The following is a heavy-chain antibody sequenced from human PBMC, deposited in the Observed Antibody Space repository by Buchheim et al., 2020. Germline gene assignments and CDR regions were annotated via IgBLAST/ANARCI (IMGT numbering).Heavy chain of an antibody. CDR2: IYYSGST. J-gene: IGHJ5*02. V-gene: IGHV4-30-4*01. Sequence: QVQLQESGPGLVKPSQTLSLTCTVSGGSISSGGYYWSWIRQPPGKGLEWIGYIYYSGSTYYNPSLKSRVTISVDTSKNQFSLKLSSVTAADTAVYYCARGSGLNYYDTSGYYSWFDPWGQGTL. CDR3: ARGSGLNYYDTSGYYSWFDP. D-gene: IGHD3-22*01. CDR1: GGSISSGGYY.